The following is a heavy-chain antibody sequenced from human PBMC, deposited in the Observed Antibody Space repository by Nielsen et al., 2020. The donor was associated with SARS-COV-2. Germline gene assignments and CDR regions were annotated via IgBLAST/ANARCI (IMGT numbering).Heavy chain of an antibody. J-gene: IGHJ5*02. CDR1: GYTFTSYA. D-gene: IGHD1-26*01. Sequence: ASVQVSCKASGYTFTSYAMHWVRQAPGQRLEWMGWINAGNGNTKYSQKFQGRVTITRDTSASTAYMELSSLRSEDTAVYYCARDLSGSYYFPWFDPWGQGTLVTVSS. V-gene: IGHV1-3*01. CDR3: ARDLSGSYYFPWFDP. CDR2: INAGNGNT.